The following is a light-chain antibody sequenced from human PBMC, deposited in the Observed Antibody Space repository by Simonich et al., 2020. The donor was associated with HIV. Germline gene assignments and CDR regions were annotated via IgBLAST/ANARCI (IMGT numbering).Light chain of an antibody. J-gene: IGLJ2*01. CDR1: SSDVGGYNY. CDR3: SSYTSSSTL. CDR2: DVS. Sequence: QSALTQPASVSGSPGQSITISCTGTSSDVGGYNYVSWYQQHPGKTPQLMIYDVSKRPSGVSNRCSGSKSGNTAALTICGLQAEDEADYYCSSYTSSSTLIGGGTKLTVL. V-gene: IGLV2-14*01.